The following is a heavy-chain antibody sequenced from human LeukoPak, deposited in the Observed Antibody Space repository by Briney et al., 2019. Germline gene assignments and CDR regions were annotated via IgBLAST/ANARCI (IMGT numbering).Heavy chain of an antibody. CDR2: IYYSGST. CDR1: GGSISSSSDY. J-gene: IGHJ4*02. V-gene: IGHV4-39*01. CDR3: ARHSFSSGWKSFDY. D-gene: IGHD6-19*01. Sequence: SETLSLSCTVSGGSISSSSDYWGWIRQPPGKGLEWIGSIYYSGSTYYNPSLKSRVTISVDTSKNQFSLKLSSVTAADTAVYSCARHSFSSGWKSFDYWGQGTLVTVSS.